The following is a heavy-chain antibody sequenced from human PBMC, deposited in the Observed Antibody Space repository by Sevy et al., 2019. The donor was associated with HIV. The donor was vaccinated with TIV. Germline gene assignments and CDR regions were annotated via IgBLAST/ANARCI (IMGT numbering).Heavy chain of an antibody. D-gene: IGHD5-18*01. CDR1: GFTFSSYS. Sequence: GGSLRLSCAASGFTFSSYSMNWVRQAPGKGLEWVSSISSSSSYIYYADSVKGRFTISRDNAKNSLYLQMNSLRAEDTAVYYCARDGDTAMVTPDYYYYMDVWGQGTTVTVSS. CDR3: ARDGDTAMVTPDYYYYMDV. V-gene: IGHV3-21*01. CDR2: ISSSSSYI. J-gene: IGHJ6*03.